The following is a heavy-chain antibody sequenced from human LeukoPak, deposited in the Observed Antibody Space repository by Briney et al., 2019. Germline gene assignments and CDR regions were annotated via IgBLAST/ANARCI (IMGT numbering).Heavy chain of an antibody. D-gene: IGHD2-15*01. V-gene: IGHV3-23*01. J-gene: IGHJ4*02. CDR3: ARDASVGAAYLDL. CDR1: GFTFSSYA. Sequence: GGSLRLSCAASGFTFSSYAMSWVRQAPGKGLEWVSAISGSGGSTYYADSVKGRFTISRDNSKKTLSLQMTTLRPDDTAVYYCARDASVGAAYLDLWGQGALVAVSS. CDR2: ISGSGGST.